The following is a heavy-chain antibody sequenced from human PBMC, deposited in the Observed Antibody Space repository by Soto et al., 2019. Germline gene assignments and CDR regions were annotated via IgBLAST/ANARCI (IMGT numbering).Heavy chain of an antibody. CDR1: GGTFSSYA. Sequence: QVQLVQSGAEVKKPGSSVKVSCQASGGTFSSYAISWVRQAPGQGLEWMGGIIPIFGTANYAQKFQGRVTITADEATSTAYMELSSLRSEDTAVYYCARGGYSSFGSLWWGQGTLCTVSS. J-gene: IGHJ4*02. D-gene: IGHD6-13*01. CDR3: ARGGYSSFGSLW. V-gene: IGHV1-69*01. CDR2: IIPIFGTA.